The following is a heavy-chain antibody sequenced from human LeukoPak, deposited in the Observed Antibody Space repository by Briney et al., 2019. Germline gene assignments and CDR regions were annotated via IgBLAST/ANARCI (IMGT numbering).Heavy chain of an antibody. CDR3: ARDVSGDCCYFDY. D-gene: IGHD2-21*02. CDR1: GFTFSSYS. V-gene: IGHV3-21*01. Sequence: KSGGSLRLSCAASGFTFSSYSMNWVRQAPGKGLEWVSSISSSTYIYYADSVKGRFTISRDNAKTSLYLQMNRLRAEDTAVYYCARDVSGDCCYFDYWGQGTLVTVSS. J-gene: IGHJ4*02. CDR2: ISSSTYI.